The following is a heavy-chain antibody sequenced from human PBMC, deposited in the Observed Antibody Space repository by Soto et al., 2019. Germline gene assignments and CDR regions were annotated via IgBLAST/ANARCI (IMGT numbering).Heavy chain of an antibody. D-gene: IGHD3-16*01. CDR2: VYYNGFT. J-gene: IGHJ4*02. V-gene: IGHV4-59*07. CDR1: GGSISTYY. CDR3: ARVSYDLVYYFDF. Sequence: QVQLRESGPGLVKPSDTLSLICTVSGGSISTYYGSWIRQPPGKGLEWLASVYYNGFTNYNPSLMSRVTMSVDTFRNQFSLRLTSVTAADTAMYYCARVSYDLVYYFDFWGQGTLVTVSS.